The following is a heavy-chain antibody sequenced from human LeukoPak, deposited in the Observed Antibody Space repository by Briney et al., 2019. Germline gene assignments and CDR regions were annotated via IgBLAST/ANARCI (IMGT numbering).Heavy chain of an antibody. CDR2: IKPDGSAT. V-gene: IGHV3-7*01. Sequence: GGSLRLSCAASGFTFSSYGMHWVRQAPGKGLEWVADIKPDGSATNYVDSVKGRFTISRDNAKNSLDLQMNSLRAEDTAVYYCARGGGSSSWGQGTLVTVSS. CDR3: ARGGGSSS. CDR1: GFTFSSYG. D-gene: IGHD6-6*01. J-gene: IGHJ5*02.